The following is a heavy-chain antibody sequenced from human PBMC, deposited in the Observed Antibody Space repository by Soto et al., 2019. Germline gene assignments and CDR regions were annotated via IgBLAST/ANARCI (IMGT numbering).Heavy chain of an antibody. CDR2: IIPIFGTA. CDR1: GGTFSSYA. CDR3: ASGESTGWYFEL. J-gene: IGHJ2*01. V-gene: IGHV1-69*06. D-gene: IGHD4-4*01. Sequence: QVQLVQSGAEVKKPGSSVKVSCKASGGTFSSYAISWVRQAPGQGLEWMGGIIPIFGTANYAQKFQGRVTITADKSKSTAYMQLSSLRSQDTAVYYCASGESTGWYFELWGRGTLVTVSS.